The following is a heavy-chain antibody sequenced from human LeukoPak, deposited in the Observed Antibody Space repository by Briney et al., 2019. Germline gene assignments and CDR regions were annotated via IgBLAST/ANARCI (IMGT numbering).Heavy chain of an antibody. CDR3: ARKYYDYVWGSYKTDPFDY. Sequence: GGSLRLSCAASGFTFSSYSMNWVRQAPGKGLEWVSSISSSSSYIYYADSVKGRFTISRDNAKNSLYLQMNSLRAEDTAVYYCARKYYDYVWGSYKTDPFDYWGQGTLVTVSS. CDR2: ISSSSSYI. V-gene: IGHV3-21*01. D-gene: IGHD3-16*01. J-gene: IGHJ4*02. CDR1: GFTFSSYS.